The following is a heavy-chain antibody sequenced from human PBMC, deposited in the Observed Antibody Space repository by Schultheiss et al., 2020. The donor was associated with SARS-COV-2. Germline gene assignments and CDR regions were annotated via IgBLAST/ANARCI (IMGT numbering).Heavy chain of an antibody. D-gene: IGHD1-14*01. V-gene: IGHV3-7*03. Sequence: GGSLRLSCAASGFTVSSNYMSWVRQAPGKGLEWVANIKQDGSEKYYVDSLEGRFTISRDNAKNSLYLQMNSLRAEDTAVYYCAKDETPRRPGFRWFDPWGQGTLVTVSS. CDR2: IKQDGSEK. CDR3: AKDETPRRPGFRWFDP. J-gene: IGHJ5*02. CDR1: GFTVSSNY.